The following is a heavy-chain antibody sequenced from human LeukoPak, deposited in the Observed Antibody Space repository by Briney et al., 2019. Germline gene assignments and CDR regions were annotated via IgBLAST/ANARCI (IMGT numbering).Heavy chain of an antibody. CDR1: GGSISSGSYY. D-gene: IGHD3-3*01. V-gene: IGHV4-61*02. CDR2: IYTSGST. CDR3: ASSRYDFWSFRY. Sequence: PSQTLSLTCTVSGGSISSGSYYWRWIRQPAGTGLEWIGRIYTSGSTNYNPSLKSRVTISVDTSKNQFSLKLSSVTAADTAVYYCASSRYDFWSFRYWGQGTLATVSS. J-gene: IGHJ4*02.